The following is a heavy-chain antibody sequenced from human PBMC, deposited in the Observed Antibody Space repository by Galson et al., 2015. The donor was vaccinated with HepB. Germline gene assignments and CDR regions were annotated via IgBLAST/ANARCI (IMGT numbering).Heavy chain of an antibody. Sequence: SLRLSCAASGFTFSSYAMHWVRQAPGKGLEWVAVIWHDGSNKYYADSVKGRFTISRGNSKNTLYLQMNSLRAEDTAVYYCVREWGDSTTPGGWGQGTLVTVSS. CDR1: GFTFSSYA. D-gene: IGHD2-21*02. CDR2: IWHDGSNK. CDR3: VREWGDSTTPGG. J-gene: IGHJ4*02. V-gene: IGHV3-33*01.